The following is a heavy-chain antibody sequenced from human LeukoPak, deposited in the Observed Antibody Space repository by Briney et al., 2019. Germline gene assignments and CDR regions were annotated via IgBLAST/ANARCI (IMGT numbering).Heavy chain of an antibody. CDR2: ISAYNGNT. D-gene: IGHD3-9*01. V-gene: IGHV1-18*04. J-gene: IGHJ4*02. CDR3: ARGAYYDILTGLLDY. CDR1: GYTFTSYG. Sequence: ASVKVSCKASGYTFTSYGISWVRQAPGQGLEWMGWISAYNGNTNYAQKLQGRVTMTTDTSTSTAYMELRSLRSDDTAVYYCARGAYYDILTGLLDYWGQETLVTVSS.